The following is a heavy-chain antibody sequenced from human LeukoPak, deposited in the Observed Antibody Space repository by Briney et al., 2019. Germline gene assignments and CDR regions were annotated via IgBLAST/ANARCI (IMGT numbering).Heavy chain of an antibody. CDR3: ARGSSSFVY. D-gene: IGHD6-13*01. Sequence: SETLSLTCTVSGGSIRSGSYYWSWIRQPAGKGLEWIGRIYTSGSTNYNPSLKSRVTISVDTSKNQFSLKLSSVTAADTAVYYCARGSSSFVYWGQGTLVSVSS. V-gene: IGHV4-61*02. CDR2: IYTSGST. CDR1: GGSIRSGSYY. J-gene: IGHJ4*02.